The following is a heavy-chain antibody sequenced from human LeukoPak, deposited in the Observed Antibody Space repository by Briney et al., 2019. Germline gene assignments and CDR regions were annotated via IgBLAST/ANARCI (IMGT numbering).Heavy chain of an antibody. J-gene: IGHJ4*02. CDR3: AREAYGDYVASFDY. Sequence: ASVKVSCKASGYTFTGYYMHWVRQAPGQGLEWMGWINPNSGGTNYAQKFQGRVTMTRDTSISTAYMELSRLRSDDTAVYYCAREAYGDYVASFDYWGQGTLVTVSS. CDR2: INPNSGGT. D-gene: IGHD4-17*01. V-gene: IGHV1-2*02. CDR1: GYTFTGYY.